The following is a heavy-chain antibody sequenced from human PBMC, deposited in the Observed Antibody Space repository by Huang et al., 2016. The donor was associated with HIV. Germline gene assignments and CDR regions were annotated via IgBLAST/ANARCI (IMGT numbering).Heavy chain of an antibody. V-gene: IGHV1-18*01. J-gene: IGHJ4*02. CDR1: GYTFTRYG. CDR2: ISAYNGNK. CDR3: ARDVPGSSWEFDY. Sequence: QVQLVQSGAEVKKPGASVKVSCKASGYTFTRYGISWVRQAPGQGLELMGWISAYNGNKNYAQKFQGKVTMTTDTSTSTAYMELRSLISDDTVVYYCARDVPGSSWEFDYWGQGTLVTVSP. D-gene: IGHD6-13*01.